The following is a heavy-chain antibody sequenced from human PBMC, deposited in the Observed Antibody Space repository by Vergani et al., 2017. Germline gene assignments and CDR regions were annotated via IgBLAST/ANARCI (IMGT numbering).Heavy chain of an antibody. J-gene: IGHJ6*02. CDR1: GYRFPIYW. CDR3: ARKLNYDFWSGYTYYYAMDV. V-gene: IGHV5-51*01. Sequence: EVQLVQSGAEVKKPGESLKISCKASGYRFPIYWIGWVRQMPGKGLEWIGIIYPDDSDTTYSPSFQGQVTISAEKSISTAYLQWSSLKASDTAIYYCARKLNYDFWSGYTYYYAMDVWGQGTTVTVSS. CDR2: IYPDDSDT. D-gene: IGHD3-3*01.